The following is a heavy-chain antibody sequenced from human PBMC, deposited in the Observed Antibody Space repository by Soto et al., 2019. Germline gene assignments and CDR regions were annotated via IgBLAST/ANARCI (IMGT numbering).Heavy chain of an antibody. D-gene: IGHD3-22*01. CDR3: AVSYYYDSSGYYSYFDY. Sequence: SETLSLTCTVSGGSISSSSYYWGWIRQPPGKGLEWIGSIYYSGSTYYNPSLKSRVTISVDTSKNQFSLKLSSVTAADTAVYYCAVSYYYDSSGYYSYFDYWGQGTLVTVS. CDR2: IYYSGST. V-gene: IGHV4-39*01. J-gene: IGHJ4*02. CDR1: GGSISSSSYY.